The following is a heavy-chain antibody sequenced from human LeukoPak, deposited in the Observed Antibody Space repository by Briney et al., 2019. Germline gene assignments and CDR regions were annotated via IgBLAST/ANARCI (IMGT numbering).Heavy chain of an antibody. J-gene: IGHJ5*02. D-gene: IGHD3-10*01. CDR1: GGSMSSYY. V-gene: IGHV4-59*01. CDR3: TKSLRGAYTWFDP. Sequence: SETLPLTCTVSGGSMSSYYWSWIRRPPGKGLEWIGYIYNSGTTNYNPSLKTRITILVDTSKNQFSLKLSSVTAADTAVYYCTKSLRGAYTWFDPWGQGTLVTVSS. CDR2: IYNSGTT.